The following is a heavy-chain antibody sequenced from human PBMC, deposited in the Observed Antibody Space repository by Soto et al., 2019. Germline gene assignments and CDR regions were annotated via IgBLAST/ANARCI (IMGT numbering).Heavy chain of an antibody. V-gene: IGHV3-74*01. CDR2: INADGSST. J-gene: IGHJ1*01. Sequence: EVQLVESGGGLVQPGGSLRLSCAASGFTFSSYWMHWVRQAPGKGLVWVSRINADGSSTSYADSVKGRFTISRDNAKNTLYLYMSSLRAEDTAVYYCASEFGDYVGEEYFQHWGRGTLVTVSS. CDR3: ASEFGDYVGEEYFQH. CDR1: GFTFSSYW. D-gene: IGHD4-17*01.